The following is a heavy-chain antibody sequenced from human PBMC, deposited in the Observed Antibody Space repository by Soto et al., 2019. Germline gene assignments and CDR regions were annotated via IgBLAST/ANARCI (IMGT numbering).Heavy chain of an antibody. D-gene: IGHD6-6*01. CDR3: ARGRVELVGPRDYYYYGMDV. V-gene: IGHV1-69*13. CDR2: IIPIFGTA. J-gene: IGHJ6*02. CDR1: GGTFSSYA. Sequence: SVKVSCKASGGTFSSYAISWVRQAPGQGLEWMGGIIPIFGTANYAQKFQGRVTITADESTSTAYMELSSLRSEDTAVYYCARGRVELVGPRDYYYYGMDVWGQVTTVTFS.